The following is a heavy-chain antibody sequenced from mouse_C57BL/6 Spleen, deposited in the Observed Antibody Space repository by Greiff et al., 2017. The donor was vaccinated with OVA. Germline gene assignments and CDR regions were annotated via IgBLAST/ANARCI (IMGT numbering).Heavy chain of an antibody. CDR2: IDPSDRET. J-gene: IGHJ4*01. V-gene: IGHV1-52*01. CDR3: ARDDYDVGAMDY. Sequence: QLQRSGAELGNPGASVKLSSKASAYTFPSYGRHGVKRRPIQGLEWIGNIDPSDRETHYNQKFKDKATLTVDKSSSTAYMQLSSLTSEDSAVYYCARDDYDVGAMDYWGQGTSVTVSS. D-gene: IGHD2-4*01. CDR1: AYTFPSYG.